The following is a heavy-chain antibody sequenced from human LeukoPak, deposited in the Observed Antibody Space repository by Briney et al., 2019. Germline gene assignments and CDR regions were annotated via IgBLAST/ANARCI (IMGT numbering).Heavy chain of an antibody. D-gene: IGHD2-2*01. V-gene: IGHV4-59*11. Sequence: SSETLSLTCTVSGGSISSHYWSWIRQPPGKGLEWIGYIYYSGSTNYNPSLKSRVTISVDMSKNQFSLKLSSVTAADTAVYYCAGGPAATVGGYYYYMDVWGKGTTVTVSS. CDR2: IYYSGST. CDR3: AGGPAATVGGYYYYMDV. J-gene: IGHJ6*03. CDR1: GGSISSHY.